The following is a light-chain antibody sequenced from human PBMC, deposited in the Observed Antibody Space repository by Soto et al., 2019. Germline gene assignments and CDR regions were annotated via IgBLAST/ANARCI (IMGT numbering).Light chain of an antibody. J-gene: IGKJ3*01. Sequence: DIQMTQSPSSLSASVGDRVTITCRASHSVASYFNWFQQRPGKAPSLLIYAATTLHTGAPSRFSGSRSGTNFTLTISRLQPEDFATYYCQESSTTPAFTFGPGTKVDFK. V-gene: IGKV1-39*01. CDR3: QESSTTPAFT. CDR2: AAT. CDR1: HSVASY.